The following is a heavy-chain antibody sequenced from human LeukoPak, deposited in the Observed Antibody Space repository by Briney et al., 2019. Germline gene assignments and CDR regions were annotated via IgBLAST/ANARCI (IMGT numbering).Heavy chain of an antibody. J-gene: IGHJ4*02. CDR2: IYYSGST. Sequence: KPSETLSLTCTVSGGSIGSSSCYWGWIRQPPGKGLEWIGSIYYSGSTYYNPSLKSRVTISVDTSKNQFSLKLSSVTAADTAVYYCARHCTNGVCYTDFDYWGQGTLVTVSS. V-gene: IGHV4-39*01. D-gene: IGHD2-8*01. CDR1: GGSIGSSSCY. CDR3: ARHCTNGVCYTDFDY.